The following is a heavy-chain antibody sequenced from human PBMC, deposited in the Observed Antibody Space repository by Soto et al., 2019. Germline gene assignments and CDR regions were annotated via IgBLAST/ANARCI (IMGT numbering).Heavy chain of an antibody. Sequence: ASVKVSCKASGYTFTSYYMHWVRQAPGQGLEWMGIINPSGGSTSYAQKFQGRVTMARDTSTSTVYMELSSLRSEDTAVYYCARDSTTVTTVSTYYYYYMDVWGKGTTVTVSS. J-gene: IGHJ6*03. CDR3: ARDSTTVTTVSTYYYYYMDV. CDR1: GYTFTSYY. D-gene: IGHD4-17*01. V-gene: IGHV1-46*03. CDR2: INPSGGST.